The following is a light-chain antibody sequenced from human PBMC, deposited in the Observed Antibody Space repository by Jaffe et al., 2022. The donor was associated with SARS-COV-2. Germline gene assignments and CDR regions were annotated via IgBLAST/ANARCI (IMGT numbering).Light chain of an antibody. CDR3: QQRKTYPLT. CDR1: QGIGNS. V-gene: IGKV1-16*01. CDR2: DVS. Sequence: DIQMTQSPSSLSASVGDTVTITCRASQGIGNSLAWFQQKPGKAPKSLIYDVSNLQSGVPTRFSGSRSGTDFTLTISSLQSEDFASYYCQQRKTYPLTFGGGTKVEIK. J-gene: IGKJ4*01.